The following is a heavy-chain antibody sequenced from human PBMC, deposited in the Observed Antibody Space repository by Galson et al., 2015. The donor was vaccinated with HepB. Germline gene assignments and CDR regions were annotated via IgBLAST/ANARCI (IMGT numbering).Heavy chain of an antibody. J-gene: IGHJ4*02. CDR3: ARDSGSVAITDHFDY. CDR1: GFTFSDYY. D-gene: IGHD3-10*01. CDR2: ISSSSSYT. V-gene: IGHV3-11*06. Sequence: SLRLSCAASGFTFSDYYMSWIRQAPGKGLEWVSYISSSSSYTNYADSVKGRFTISRDNAKNSLYLQMNSLRAEDTAVYYCARDSGSVAITDHFDYWGQGTLVTVSS.